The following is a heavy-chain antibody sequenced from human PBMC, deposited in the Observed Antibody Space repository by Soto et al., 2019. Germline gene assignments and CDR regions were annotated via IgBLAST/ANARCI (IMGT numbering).Heavy chain of an antibody. D-gene: IGHD1-7*01. CDR1: GGTFGNSA. J-gene: IGHJ6*02. V-gene: IGHV1-69*12. Sequence: QVQLVQSGGEVKKPGSSVTVSCKASGGTFGNSAISWVRQAPGQGLEWMGGIIPIFPTPDSAQKFQGRVTITADQSTTTAYIEFTSLRSEDTAVYYSPRDKAPLQFRANYSSALDFWGQGTTVTVSS. CDR2: IIPIFPTP. CDR3: PRDKAPLQFRANYSSALDF.